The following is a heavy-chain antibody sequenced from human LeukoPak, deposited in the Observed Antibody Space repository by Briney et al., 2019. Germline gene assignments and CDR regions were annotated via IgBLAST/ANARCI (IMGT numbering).Heavy chain of an antibody. J-gene: IGHJ5*02. CDR1: GFTLSYYW. V-gene: IGHV3-74*01. CDR2: INGDGSST. CDR3: ARDPRNKGFDP. Sequence: VGSLRLSCAASGFTLSYYWRHWVRQGPGKGLVWVSTINGDGSSTNYADSVKGRFTISRDNAKNTLYLEMNSLRVEDTAVYYCARDPRNKGFDPWGQGTLVTVSS. D-gene: IGHD1/OR15-1a*01.